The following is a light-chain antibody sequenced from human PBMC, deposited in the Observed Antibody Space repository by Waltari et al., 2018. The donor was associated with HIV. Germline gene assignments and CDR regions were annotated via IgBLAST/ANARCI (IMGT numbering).Light chain of an antibody. V-gene: IGKV3-11*01. CDR2: RAS. Sequence: VLTQSPATLSLSPGARATLSCRASESVGSFLAWYQQRPGQAPRVLIYRASRRATGIPGRFSGSGSGTDFTLTISNVEPEDFAVDYCQQRFIWPPETFGQGTKL. J-gene: IGKJ2*01. CDR3: QQRFIWPPET. CDR1: ESVGSF.